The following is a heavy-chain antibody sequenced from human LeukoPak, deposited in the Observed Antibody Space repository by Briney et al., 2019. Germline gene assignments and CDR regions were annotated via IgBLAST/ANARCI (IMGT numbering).Heavy chain of an antibody. CDR2: INRDGSSK. CDR1: GFTFSSYW. V-gene: IGHV3-74*03. J-gene: IGHJ4*02. Sequence: GGSLRLSCAVSGFTFSSYWMDWVRHAPGKGRGWVSRINRDGSSKTYADSVKGGFTIVRDNAKKTMYLRMNCLTAEDTAVYYCARGVYASGRYYFDSWGQGTLVTVSS. CDR3: ARGVYASGRYYFDS. D-gene: IGHD3-10*01.